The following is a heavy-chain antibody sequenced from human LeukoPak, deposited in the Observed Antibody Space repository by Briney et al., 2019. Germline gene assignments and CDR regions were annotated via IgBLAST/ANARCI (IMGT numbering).Heavy chain of an antibody. D-gene: IGHD3-9*01. Sequence: PGRSLRLSCAASGFTFSSYSMNWVRQAPGKGLEWVSSISSSSSYIYYADSVKGRFTISRDNAKNSLYLQVNSLRAEDTAVYYCARDRPRYYDILTGYFAPRPKPFDYWGQGTLVTVSS. V-gene: IGHV3-21*01. J-gene: IGHJ4*02. CDR1: GFTFSSYS. CDR2: ISSSSSYI. CDR3: ARDRPRYYDILTGYFAPRPKPFDY.